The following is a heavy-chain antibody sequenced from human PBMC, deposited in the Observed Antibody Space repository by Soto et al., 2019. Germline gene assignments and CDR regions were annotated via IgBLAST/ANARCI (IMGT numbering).Heavy chain of an antibody. CDR1: GYTLSRYF. CDR2: ISAYNGNT. V-gene: IGHV1-18*01. CDR3: ARQNYYSGMDV. Sequence: VPLNVYCKASGYTLSRYFVSWGRQAPGQGLEWMGWISAYNGNTNYAQMLQGRVTMTTDTSTATAYMEMRSLRSDDTAVYYCARQNYYSGMDVWGQGTTVTVSS. J-gene: IGHJ6*02.